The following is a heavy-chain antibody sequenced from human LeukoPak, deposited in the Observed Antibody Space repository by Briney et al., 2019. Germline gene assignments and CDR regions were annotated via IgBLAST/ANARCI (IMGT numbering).Heavy chain of an antibody. V-gene: IGHV3-30*02. J-gene: IGHJ4*02. CDR1: GFSFSDYA. D-gene: IGHD2-2*01. CDR3: AKDHGPENIVVVPAAFDY. CDR2: IRYDGSNK. Sequence: GGSLRLSCAASGFSFSDYAIYWVRQTPGKGLEWVAFIRYDGSNKIYADSVKGRFTISRDNSYNTVYLQMTGLRAEDTAVYYCAKDHGPENIVVVPAAFDYWGQGTLVTVSS.